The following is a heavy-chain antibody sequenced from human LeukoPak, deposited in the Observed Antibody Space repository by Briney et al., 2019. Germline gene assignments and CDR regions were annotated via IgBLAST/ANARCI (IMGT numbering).Heavy chain of an antibody. CDR3: ARAVLWFGELHDAFDI. D-gene: IGHD3-10*01. CDR2: ISSSSSYI. Sequence: GGSLRLSCAASGFTFSSYSMNWVRQAPGKGLEWVSSISSSSSYIYYADSVKGRFTISRDNAKNSLYLQMNSLRAEDTAVYYCARAVLWFGELHDAFDIWGQGTMVTVSS. V-gene: IGHV3-21*01. J-gene: IGHJ3*02. CDR1: GFTFSSYS.